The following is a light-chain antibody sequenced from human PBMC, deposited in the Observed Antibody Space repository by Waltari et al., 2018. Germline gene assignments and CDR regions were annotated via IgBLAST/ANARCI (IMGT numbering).Light chain of an antibody. CDR1: QSVSSN. CDR2: GAS. Sequence: EIVMTQSPATLSVSPGERATLSCRASQSVSSNLAWYQQKPGQAPRLIINGASTRATGVPDRFSGSGSGTEFTLTISSLQSEDFAVYYCLQYNDWPPLTFGGGTKVEIK. CDR3: LQYNDWPPLT. J-gene: IGKJ4*01. V-gene: IGKV3-15*01.